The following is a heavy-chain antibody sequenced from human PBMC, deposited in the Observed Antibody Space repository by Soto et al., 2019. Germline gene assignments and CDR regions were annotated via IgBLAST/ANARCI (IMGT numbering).Heavy chain of an antibody. Sequence: HLVESGGSLVRPWGSLTLSCSASGFAFSNYWMSWVRLAPGKGPEWLANIQPDGSQKSYVESVKGRFTISRDNAKNSLSLQMNSLRVEETAVYYCARAGYWGQGALVTVSS. V-gene: IGHV3-7*01. CDR1: GFAFSNYW. CDR3: ARAGY. CDR2: IQPDGSQK. J-gene: IGHJ4*02.